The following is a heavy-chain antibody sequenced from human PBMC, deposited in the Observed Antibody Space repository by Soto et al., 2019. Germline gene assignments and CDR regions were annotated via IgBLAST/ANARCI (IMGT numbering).Heavy chain of an antibody. J-gene: IGHJ4*02. CDR3: XXXXXXXXXXLDY. V-gene: IGHV4-4*02. Sequence: QVQLQESGPGLVKPSGTLSLTCAVSGGSISSSNWWTWVRQPPGKGLEWIAEIYHSGSTNYNPSLMGRATISVDKPKNHFSLRLSSMTAADTAVXXXXXXXXXXXXXLDYWGQGTLVTVSS. CDR1: GGSISSSNW. CDR2: IYHSGST.